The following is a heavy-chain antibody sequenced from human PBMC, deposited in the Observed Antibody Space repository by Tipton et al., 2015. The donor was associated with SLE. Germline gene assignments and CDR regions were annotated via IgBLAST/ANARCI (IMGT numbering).Heavy chain of an antibody. CDR2: IYYTGST. CDR3: VRQRLWSDY. CDR1: GGSISGTTYY. V-gene: IGHV4-39*01. Sequence: TLSLTCTVSGGSISGTTYYWAWIRQPPGKGLEWIGNIYYTGSTYSNPSLRSRVTISIDTSKSHFSLKLTSVTATDTAVYYCVRQRLWSDYWGQGNLVTVSS. D-gene: IGHD2-21*01. J-gene: IGHJ4*02.